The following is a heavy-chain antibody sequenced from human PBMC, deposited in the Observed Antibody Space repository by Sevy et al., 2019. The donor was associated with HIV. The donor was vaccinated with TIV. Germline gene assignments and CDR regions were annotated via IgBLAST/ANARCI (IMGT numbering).Heavy chain of an antibody. CDR3: ARVGVISSGWFYFDY. CDR2: IYSAGHT. CDR1: GFIVSSNY. Sequence: GGSLRLSCVASGFIVSSNYMSWVRQAPGKGLEWVSVIYSAGHTYYADSVKGRFTISRDNSKNTLYLQMNSLRADDTAVYYCARVGVISSGWFYFDYWGQGALVTVSS. V-gene: IGHV3-53*01. D-gene: IGHD6-19*01. J-gene: IGHJ4*02.